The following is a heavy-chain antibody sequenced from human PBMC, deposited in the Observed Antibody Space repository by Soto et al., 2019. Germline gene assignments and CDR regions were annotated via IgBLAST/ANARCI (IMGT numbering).Heavy chain of an antibody. D-gene: IGHD2-2*01. CDR2: IYHSGST. CDR3: ARVAVVPAANVGVVTGD. V-gene: IGHV4-4*02. J-gene: IGHJ4*02. CDR1: GGSISSSNW. Sequence: QVQLQESGPGLVKPSGTLSLTCAVSGGSISSSNWWSWVRQPPGKGLEWIWEIYHSGSTNYNPSLKSRVTISVDKSKNQFSLKLSSVTAADTAVYYCARVAVVPAANVGVVTGDWCQGTLVTVSS.